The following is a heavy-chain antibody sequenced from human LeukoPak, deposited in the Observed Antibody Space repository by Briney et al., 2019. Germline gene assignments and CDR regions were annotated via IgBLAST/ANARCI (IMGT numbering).Heavy chain of an antibody. CDR1: TGSVTGSYY. CDR3: ARQYSTSWWGYFDN. CDR2: IYYSGST. V-gene: IGHV4-61*01. J-gene: IGHJ4*02. D-gene: IGHD6-13*01. Sequence: PSETLSLTCTVSTGSVTGSYYWSWIRQPPGKGLEWIGYIYYSGSTNYNPSLKSRVTISIDTSKDQFSLNLSSVAAADTAVDYCARQYSTSWWGYFDNWGQGTLVTVSP.